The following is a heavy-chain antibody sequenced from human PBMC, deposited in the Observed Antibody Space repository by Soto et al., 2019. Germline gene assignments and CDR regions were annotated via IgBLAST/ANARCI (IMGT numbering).Heavy chain of an antibody. J-gene: IGHJ6*02. CDR3: ARDLSISDSSGSYPYYYYGMDV. V-gene: IGHV4-61*01. CDR1: GGSVSSGSYY. CDR2: IYYSGST. Sequence: PSETLSLTCTVSGGSVSSGSYYWSWIRQPPGKGLEWIGYIYYSGSTNYNPSLKSRVTISVDTSKNQFSLKLSSVTAVDTAVYYCARDLSISDSSGSYPYYYYGMDVWGQGTTVTVSS. D-gene: IGHD6-19*01.